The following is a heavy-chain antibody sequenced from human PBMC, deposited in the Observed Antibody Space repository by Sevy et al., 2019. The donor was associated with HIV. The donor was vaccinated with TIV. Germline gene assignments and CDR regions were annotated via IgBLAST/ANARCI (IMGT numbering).Heavy chain of an antibody. CDR3: ARQTTVQDAFDT. D-gene: IGHD4-17*01. CDR1: GFTVSRNY. Sequence: GGSLRLSCAASGFTVSRNYMSWVRQAPGKGLEWASVIYSGGDTYYADSVKGRFTISRDNSKNTVSLQMNSLRAEDTALYYCARQTTVQDAFDTWGQGTMVTVSS. CDR2: IYSGGDT. J-gene: IGHJ3*02. V-gene: IGHV3-66*04.